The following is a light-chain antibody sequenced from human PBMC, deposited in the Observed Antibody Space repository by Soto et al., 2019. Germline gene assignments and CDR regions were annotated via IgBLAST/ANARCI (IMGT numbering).Light chain of an antibody. V-gene: IGLV1-44*01. CDR3: AAWDDSLNDPV. J-gene: IGLJ3*02. Sequence: QAVVTQPPSASGTPGQRVIISCSGSSSNLGSNSGNWYQQLPGTAPKLLIYNTYQRPLGVPDRFSGSKSGTSASLAISGLKSEDEGDYFCAAWDDSLNDPVFGGGTQLTVL. CDR2: NTY. CDR1: SSNLGSNS.